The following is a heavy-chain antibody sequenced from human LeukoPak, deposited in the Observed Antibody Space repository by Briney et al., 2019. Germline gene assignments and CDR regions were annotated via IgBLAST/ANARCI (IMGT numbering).Heavy chain of an antibody. Sequence: GGSLRLSCAASGFTFSSYAMSWVRQAPGKGLEWVSAISGSGGSTYYADSVKGRFTISRDNSKNTLYLQMNSLRAEDTAVYYCAKGFGYYYGSGSYSHYWGQGTLVTASS. D-gene: IGHD3-10*01. CDR1: GFTFSSYA. CDR3: AKGFGYYYGSGSYSHY. CDR2: ISGSGGST. V-gene: IGHV3-23*01. J-gene: IGHJ4*02.